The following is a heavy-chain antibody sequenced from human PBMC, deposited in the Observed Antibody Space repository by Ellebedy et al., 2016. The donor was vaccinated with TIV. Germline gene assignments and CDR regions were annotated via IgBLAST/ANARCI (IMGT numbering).Heavy chain of an antibody. D-gene: IGHD1-1*01. CDR2: TYYTGST. Sequence: SETLSLTCSVSGGSISRHYWAWIRQPPGQGLEWIGYTYYTGSTDYSPSLKSRVTIAVDRPGNQISLKLSSVTAADTAMYYCARDSKNGWAFDIWGQGTVVTVSS. V-gene: IGHV4-59*11. CDR1: GGSISRHY. J-gene: IGHJ3*02. CDR3: ARDSKNGWAFDI.